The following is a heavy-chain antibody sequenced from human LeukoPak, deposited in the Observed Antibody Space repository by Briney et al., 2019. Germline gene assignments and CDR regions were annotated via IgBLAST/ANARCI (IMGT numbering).Heavy chain of an antibody. D-gene: IGHD2-2*01. V-gene: IGHV4-59*01. CDR3: VRDKGGYCSSTSCYAGHWFDP. CDR2: IYHSGST. CDR1: GGSISSYY. J-gene: IGHJ5*02. Sequence: SETLSLTCTVSGGSISSYYWSWIRQPPGKGLEWIGYIYHSGSTNYNPSLESRVTMSVDTSKNQFSLKLSSVTPADTAVYYCVRDKGGYCSSTSCYAGHWFDPWGQGTLVTVSS.